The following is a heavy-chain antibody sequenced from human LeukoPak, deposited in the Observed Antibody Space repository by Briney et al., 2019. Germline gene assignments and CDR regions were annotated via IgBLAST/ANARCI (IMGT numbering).Heavy chain of an antibody. J-gene: IGHJ4*02. CDR3: ARGRYSGYYFDY. Sequence: SETLSLTCAVYGGSFSGYYWSWIRQPPGKRLEWIGEINHSGSTNYNPSLKSRVTISVDTSKNQFSLKLSSVTAADTAVYYCARGRYSGYYFDYWGQGTLVTVSS. V-gene: IGHV4-34*01. D-gene: IGHD2-21*01. CDR2: INHSGST. CDR1: GGSFSGYY.